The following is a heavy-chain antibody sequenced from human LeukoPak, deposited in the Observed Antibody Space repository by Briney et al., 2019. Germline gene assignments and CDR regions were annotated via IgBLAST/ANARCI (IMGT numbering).Heavy chain of an antibody. CDR3: ARDLNWPGP. J-gene: IGHJ5*02. CDR2: IKYDGTME. D-gene: IGHD5-24*01. V-gene: IGHV3-7*03. CDR1: GFTFSIYA. Sequence: GGSLRLSCAASGFTFSIYAMTWVRQAPGKGLEFVAGIKYDGTMESYVDSVNGRFTISRDNAKNSLYLQMNSLRVDDTAVYYCARDLNWPGPWGQGTLVTVSS.